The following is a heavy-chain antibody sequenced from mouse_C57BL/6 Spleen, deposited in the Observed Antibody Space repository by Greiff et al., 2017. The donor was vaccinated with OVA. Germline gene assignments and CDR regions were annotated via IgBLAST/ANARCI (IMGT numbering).Heavy chain of an antibody. CDR3: ARNFYYGYDRAMDY. J-gene: IGHJ4*01. CDR1: GYSFTDYN. Sequence: VQLQQSGPELVKPGASVKISCKASGYSFTDYNMNWVKQSNGKSLEWIGVINPNYGTTSYNQKFKGKATLTVDQSSSTAYMQLNSLTSDDSAVYYCARNFYYGYDRAMDYWGQGTSVTVSS. D-gene: IGHD2-2*01. CDR2: INPNYGTT. V-gene: IGHV1-39*01.